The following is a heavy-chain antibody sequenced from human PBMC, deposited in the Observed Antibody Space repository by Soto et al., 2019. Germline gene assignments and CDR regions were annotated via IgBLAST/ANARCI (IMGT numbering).Heavy chain of an antibody. Sequence: EVQLVESGGGLVQPGRSLRLSCAASGFTFDDYAMHWVRQAPGKGLEWVSGISWNSGSIGYADSVKGRFTISRDNAKNSLYLQMNSLRAEDTALYYCAKDMGIPPITMTPWGDAFDIWGQGTMVTVSS. CDR1: GFTFDDYA. D-gene: IGHD3-22*01. CDR2: ISWNSGSI. V-gene: IGHV3-9*01. J-gene: IGHJ3*02. CDR3: AKDMGIPPITMTPWGDAFDI.